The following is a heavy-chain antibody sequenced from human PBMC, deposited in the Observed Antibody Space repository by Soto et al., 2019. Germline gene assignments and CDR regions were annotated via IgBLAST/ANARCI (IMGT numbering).Heavy chain of an antibody. V-gene: IGHV1-69*06. J-gene: IGHJ4*02. Sequence: SVKVSCKASGGTFSSYAISWVRQAPGQGLGWMGGIIPIFGTANYAQKFQGRVTITADKSTSTAYMELSSLRSEDTAVYYCASRNYDFWSGYADYWGQGTLVTVSS. CDR3: ASRNYDFWSGYADY. CDR1: GGTFSSYA. CDR2: IIPIFGTA. D-gene: IGHD3-3*01.